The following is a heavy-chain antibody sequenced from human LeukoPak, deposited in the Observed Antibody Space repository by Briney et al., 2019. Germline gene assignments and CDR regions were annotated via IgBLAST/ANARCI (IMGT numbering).Heavy chain of an antibody. V-gene: IGHV3-23*01. CDR1: GFTFSSYA. CDR3: SVNPRRFPTDV. Sequence: PGGSLRLSCAASGFTFSSYAMSWVRQAPGKGLEWVSAISGSGGSTYYADSVKGRFTISRDNAKNSLYLQMNNLRAEDTAVYYCSVNPRRFPTDVWGKGTTVTVSS. J-gene: IGHJ6*04. D-gene: IGHD3-3*01. CDR2: ISGSGGST.